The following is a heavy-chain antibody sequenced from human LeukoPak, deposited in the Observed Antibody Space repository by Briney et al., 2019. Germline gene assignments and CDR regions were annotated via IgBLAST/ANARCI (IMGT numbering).Heavy chain of an antibody. V-gene: IGHV4-39*01. CDR3: ASLPRITIFGVVH. Sequence: SETLSLTCTVSGGSISSSSYYWGWIRQPPGKGLEWIGSIYYSGSTYYNPSLKSRVTISVYTSKNQFSLKLSSVTAADTAVYYCASLPRITIFGVVHWGQGTLVTVSS. CDR1: GGSISSSSYY. D-gene: IGHD3-3*01. J-gene: IGHJ4*02. CDR2: IYYSGST.